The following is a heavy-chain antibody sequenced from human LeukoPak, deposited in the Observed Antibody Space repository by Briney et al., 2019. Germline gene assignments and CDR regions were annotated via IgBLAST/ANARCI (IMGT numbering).Heavy chain of an antibody. Sequence: GGSLRLSCAASGFTFSSYSMNWVRQAPGKGLEWVSSISSSSSYIYYADSVKGRFTISRDNAKNSLYLQMNSLRAEDTAVYYCARDSLLWFGELLPIDYWGQGTLVTVSS. CDR1: GFTFSSYS. V-gene: IGHV3-21*01. J-gene: IGHJ4*02. CDR3: ARDSLLWFGELLPIDY. D-gene: IGHD3-10*01. CDR2: ISSSSSYI.